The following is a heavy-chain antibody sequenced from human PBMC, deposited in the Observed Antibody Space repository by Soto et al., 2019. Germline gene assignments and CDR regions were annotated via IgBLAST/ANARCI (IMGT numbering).Heavy chain of an antibody. CDR1: GFTFSSYA. J-gene: IGHJ5*02. CDR2: ISGRGGST. CDR3: ARSTIFGVVTPYNWFDP. V-gene: IGHV3-23*01. D-gene: IGHD3-3*01. Sequence: GGSLRLSCAASGFTFSSYAMSWVRQAPGKGLEWVSAISGRGGSTYYADSVKGRFTISRDNSKNTLYRQMNSLRAEETAVYYCARSTIFGVVTPYNWFDPWGQGTLVTVSS.